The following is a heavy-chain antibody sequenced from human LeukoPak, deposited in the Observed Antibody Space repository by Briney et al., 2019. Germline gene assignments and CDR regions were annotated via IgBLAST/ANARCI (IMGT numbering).Heavy chain of an antibody. CDR3: ANEIRPNDY. D-gene: IGHD4-17*01. J-gene: IGHJ4*02. CDR1: GFTFSSYA. V-gene: IGHV3-30*04. Sequence: GGSLRLSCAASGFTFSSYAMHWVRQAPGKGLEWVTVISYDGSNKYYADSVKGRFTISRDNSKNTLYLQMNSLRAEDTAVYYCANEIRPNDYWGQGTQVTVSS. CDR2: ISYDGSNK.